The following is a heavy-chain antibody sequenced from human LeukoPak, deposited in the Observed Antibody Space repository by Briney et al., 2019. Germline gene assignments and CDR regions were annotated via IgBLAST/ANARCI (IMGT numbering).Heavy chain of an antibody. V-gene: IGHV3-23*01. D-gene: IGHD3-3*01. CDR1: GFTFSSYA. J-gene: IGHJ5*02. CDR3: AKDRGGVPPNSFDP. Sequence: GGSLSLSCAASGFTFSSYAMSWVRQAPGRGLEWVSAISGSGGSTYYADSVKGRYTISRDNSKNTLYLQMNSLRAEDTAVYYCAKDRGGVPPNSFDPWGQGTLVTVSS. CDR2: ISGSGGST.